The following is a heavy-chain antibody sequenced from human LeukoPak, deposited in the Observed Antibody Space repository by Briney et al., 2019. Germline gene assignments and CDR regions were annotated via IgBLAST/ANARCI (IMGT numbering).Heavy chain of an antibody. J-gene: IGHJ4*02. D-gene: IGHD1-26*01. CDR3: ATGSPELPGQKFDY. CDR1: GYTFTGYY. V-gene: IGHV1-2*02. Sequence: ASVKVSCKASGYTFTGYYMHWVRQAPGQGLEWMGWINPNSGGTNYAQKFQGRVTMTRDTSISTAYMELSRLRSEDTAVYYCATGSPELPGQKFDYWGQGTLVTVSS. CDR2: INPNSGGT.